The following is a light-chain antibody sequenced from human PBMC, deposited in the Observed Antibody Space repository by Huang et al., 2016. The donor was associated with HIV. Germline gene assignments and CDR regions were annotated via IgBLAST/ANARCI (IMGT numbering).Light chain of an antibody. Sequence: DIVMTQSPDSLAASLGARATINCKSSQSLLYNSNNKNYLVWYQQRPGQPPKLLIDWASTRESGVPDRCSGSGSGTDFTLTISSLQAEDVALYYCQQHYSLPLTFGGGTKVEIK. CDR3: QQHYSLPLT. CDR2: WAS. V-gene: IGKV4-1*01. CDR1: QSLLYNSNNKNY. J-gene: IGKJ4*01.